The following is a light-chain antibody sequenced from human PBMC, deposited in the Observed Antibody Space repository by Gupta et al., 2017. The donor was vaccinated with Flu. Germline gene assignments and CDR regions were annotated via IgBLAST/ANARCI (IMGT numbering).Light chain of an antibody. CDR2: SDD. CDR1: SSNIGSND. J-gene: IGLJ3*02. Sequence: QSVLTQPPSASGIPGRGVTIPCSGSSSNIGSNDVNWYQQLPGTAPKLLIFSDDQRPSGVPDRFSGSKSGTSASLAISGLQSEDEADYYCAAWDDSLNGHWVFGGGTKLTVL. V-gene: IGLV1-44*01. CDR3: AAWDDSLNGHWV.